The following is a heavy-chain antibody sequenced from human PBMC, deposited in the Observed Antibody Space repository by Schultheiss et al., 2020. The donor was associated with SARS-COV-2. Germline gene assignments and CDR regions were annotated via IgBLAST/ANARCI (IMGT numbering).Heavy chain of an antibody. J-gene: IGHJ4*02. CDR3: ARVSLSWFGDSNPGVFDY. D-gene: IGHD3-10*01. CDR2: IYTSGST. Sequence: SQTLSLTCTVSGGSISSGGYYWGWIRQPPGKGLEWIGSIYTSGSTNYNPSLKSRVTMSVDTSKNQFSLKLSSVTAADTAVYYCARVSLSWFGDSNPGVFDYWGQGTLVTVSS. V-gene: IGHV4-39*07. CDR1: GGSISSGGYY.